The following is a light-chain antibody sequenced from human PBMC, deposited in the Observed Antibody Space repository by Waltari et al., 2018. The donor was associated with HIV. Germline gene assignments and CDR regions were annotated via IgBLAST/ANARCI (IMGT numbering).Light chain of an antibody. CDR3: CSYELTSTWV. V-gene: IGLV2-23*02. Sequence: QSALTQPASVSGSPGQSITISCPGTGSDVGYYNLVSWYQQHPGKAPKPLIYEVTKRPAGVSNRFSGSKSVNTSALTISGLQAEDDADYYCCSYELTSTWVFGGETRLTVL. CDR2: EVT. CDR1: GSDVGYYNL. J-gene: IGLJ3*02.